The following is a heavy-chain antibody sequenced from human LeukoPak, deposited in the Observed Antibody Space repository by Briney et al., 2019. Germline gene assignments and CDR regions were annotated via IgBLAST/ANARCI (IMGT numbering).Heavy chain of an antibody. D-gene: IGHD6-19*01. CDR2: ISSSSSYI. V-gene: IGHV3-21*01. CDR1: GFTFSSYS. CDR3: ARDPGYSSGWYPDY. Sequence: GGSLRLSCAASGFTFSSYSMNWVRQAPGKGLEWVSPISSSSSYIYYADSVKGRFTSCRDNAKNSLYLQMNSLRAEDTAVYYCARDPGYSSGWYPDYWGQGTLVTVSS. J-gene: IGHJ4*02.